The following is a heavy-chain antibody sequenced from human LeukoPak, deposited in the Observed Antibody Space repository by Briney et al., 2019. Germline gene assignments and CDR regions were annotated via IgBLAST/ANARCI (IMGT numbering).Heavy chain of an antibody. CDR1: GFTFSNAW. J-gene: IGHJ4*02. Sequence: PGGSLRLSCAASGFTFSNAWMHWVRQAPGKGLVWVSLIKSDGSTIYADSVKGRFTISRDNAKSTIYLQMNSLRVEDTAVYYCARDHYYSVDYWGQGTPVTVSS. D-gene: IGHD1-26*01. CDR2: IKSDGST. V-gene: IGHV3-74*01. CDR3: ARDHYYSVDY.